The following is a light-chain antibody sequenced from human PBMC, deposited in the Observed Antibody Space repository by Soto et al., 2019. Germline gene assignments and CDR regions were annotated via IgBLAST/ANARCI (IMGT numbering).Light chain of an antibody. CDR1: QGVSSH. CDR2: VES. J-gene: IGKJ4*01. V-gene: IGKV1-39*01. CDR3: QQSYTTPLT. Sequence: IQLTQFPSSLSASVGDRVTITCRASQGVSSHLAWHQQKPGKAPKLLISVESNLQSGVPSRFSGRGSGTEFTLTISSLQPEDFATYYCQQSYTTPLTFGGGTKVEI.